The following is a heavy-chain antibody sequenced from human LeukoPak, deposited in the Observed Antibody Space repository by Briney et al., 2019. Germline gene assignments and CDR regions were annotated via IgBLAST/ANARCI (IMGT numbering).Heavy chain of an antibody. D-gene: IGHD3-10*01. V-gene: IGHV3-21*01. CDR1: GFTISSYS. CDR2: ISSSSSYI. CDR3: ARELLWFGELWGEAFDI. J-gene: IGHJ3*02. Sequence: NPGGSLRLSCAASGFTISSYSMNWVRQAPGKGLEWVSSISSSSSYIYYADSVKGRFTISRDNAKNSLYLQMNSLRAEDTAVYYCARELLWFGELWGEAFDIWGQGTMVTVSS.